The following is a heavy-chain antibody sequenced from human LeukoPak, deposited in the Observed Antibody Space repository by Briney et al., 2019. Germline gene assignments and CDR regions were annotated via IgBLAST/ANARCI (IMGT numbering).Heavy chain of an antibody. CDR3: ASTYSSWYYYYMDV. D-gene: IGHD2-21*01. J-gene: IGHJ6*03. Sequence: PSQTLSLTCTVSGGSISGNNYYWSWIRQPAGKGLEWIGHIYTSGSTNYNPSLKSRVTISIDMSKNQFSLKLSSVTAADTAVYYCASTYSSWYYYYMDVWGKGTTVTVSS. V-gene: IGHV4-61*09. CDR1: GGSISGNNYY. CDR2: IYTSGST.